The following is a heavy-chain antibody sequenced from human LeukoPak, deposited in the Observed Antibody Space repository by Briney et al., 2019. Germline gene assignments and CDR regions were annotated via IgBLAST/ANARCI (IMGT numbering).Heavy chain of an antibody. Sequence: VASVKVSCKASGYTFTGYYMHWVRQAPGQGLEWMGWINPNSGGTNYAQKFQGRVTMTRDTSISTAYMELSRLRSDDTAVYYCARGYYDILTGPFDYWGQGTLVTVSS. CDR2: INPNSGGT. J-gene: IGHJ4*02. V-gene: IGHV1-2*02. CDR1: GYTFTGYY. D-gene: IGHD3-9*01. CDR3: ARGYYDILTGPFDY.